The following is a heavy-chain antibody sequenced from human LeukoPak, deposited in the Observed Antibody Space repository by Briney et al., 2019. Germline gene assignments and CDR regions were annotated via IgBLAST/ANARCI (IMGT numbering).Heavy chain of an antibody. J-gene: IGHJ5*02. V-gene: IGHV3-11*06. Sequence: GGSLRLSCAASGFTFSDYYMSWIRQAPGKGLEWVSYISSSSSYTNYADSVKGRFTISRDNAKNSLHLQMNSLRAEDTAVYYCATEFVGSGSYWWFDPWGQGTLVTVSS. CDR3: ATEFVGSGSYWWFDP. D-gene: IGHD3-10*01. CDR1: GFTFSDYY. CDR2: ISSSSSYT.